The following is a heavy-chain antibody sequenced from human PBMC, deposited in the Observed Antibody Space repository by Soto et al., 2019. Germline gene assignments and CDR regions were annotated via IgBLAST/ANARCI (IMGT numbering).Heavy chain of an antibody. CDR3: AHRLETPTRLDY. D-gene: IGHD5-12*01. CDR1: GFSLTTSGVS. Sequence: QITLKESGPTLVKPTQTLTLTCTFSGFSLTTSGVSVGWIRQPPGKALEWLALIYWDDDKRYNPSLKSRLTITKGTSKNQVVLTMSNMDPVDTATYYCAHRLETPTRLDYWGQGTLVTVSS. V-gene: IGHV2-5*02. J-gene: IGHJ4*02. CDR2: IYWDDDK.